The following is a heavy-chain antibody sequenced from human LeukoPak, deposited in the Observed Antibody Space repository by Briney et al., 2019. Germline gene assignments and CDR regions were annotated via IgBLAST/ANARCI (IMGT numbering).Heavy chain of an antibody. CDR3: ARGGGGNPHSTFSFDY. CDR2: IYSGGST. Sequence: GGSLRLSCAASGFTVSSNYMSWVRQAPGKGLEWVSVIYSGGSTYYADSVKGRFTISRDNSKNTLYLQMNSLRAEDTAVYYCARGGGGNPHSTFSFDYWGQGTLVTVSS. D-gene: IGHD2-15*01. CDR1: GFTVSSNY. V-gene: IGHV3-53*01. J-gene: IGHJ4*02.